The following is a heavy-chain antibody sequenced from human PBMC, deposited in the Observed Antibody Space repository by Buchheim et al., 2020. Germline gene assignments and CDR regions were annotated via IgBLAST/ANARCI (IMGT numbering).Heavy chain of an antibody. CDR3: AKSYPSVTDEPFFDY. CDR2: ISYDGSNK. D-gene: IGHD1-14*01. J-gene: IGHJ4*02. Sequence: QVQLVESGGGVVQPGRSLRLSCAASGFTFSSYGMHWVRQAPGKGLEWVAVISYDGSNKYYADSVKGRFTISRDNSKNTLYLQMNSLRAEDTAVYYCAKSYPSVTDEPFFDYWGQGTL. CDR1: GFTFSSYG. V-gene: IGHV3-30*18.